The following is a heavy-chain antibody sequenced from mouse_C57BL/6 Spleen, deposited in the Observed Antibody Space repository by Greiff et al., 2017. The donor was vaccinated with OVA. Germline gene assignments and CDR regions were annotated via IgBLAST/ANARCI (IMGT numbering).Heavy chain of an antibody. CDR2: ISGGGGNT. Sequence: EVKLMESGGGLVKPGGSLKLSCAASGFTFSSYTMSWVRQTPEKRLEWVATISGGGGNTYYPDSVKGRFTISRDNAKNTLYLQMSSLRSEDTALYYCARHYYGSSYDDWYFDVWGTGTTVTVSS. CDR1: GFTFSSYT. CDR3: ARHYYGSSYDDWYFDV. J-gene: IGHJ1*03. V-gene: IGHV5-9*01. D-gene: IGHD1-1*01.